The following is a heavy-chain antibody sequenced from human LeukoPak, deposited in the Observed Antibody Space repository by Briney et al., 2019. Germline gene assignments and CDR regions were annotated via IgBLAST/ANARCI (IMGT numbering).Heavy chain of an antibody. CDR1: GYTFTSYA. D-gene: IGHD3-9*01. Sequence: ASVKVSCKASGYTFTSYAMHWVRQAPGQRLEWMGWINAGNGNTKYSQKFQGRVTIIRDTSASTAYMELSSLRSEDTAVYYCARESYDILTGYKAPYMDVWGKGTTVTVSS. CDR2: INAGNGNT. V-gene: IGHV1-3*01. CDR3: ARESYDILTGYKAPYMDV. J-gene: IGHJ6*04.